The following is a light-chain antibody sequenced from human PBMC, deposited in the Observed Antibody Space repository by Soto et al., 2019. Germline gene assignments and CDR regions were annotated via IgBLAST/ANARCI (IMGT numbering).Light chain of an antibody. CDR3: QQSYSPSNS. V-gene: IGKV1-39*01. CDR2: AAS. Sequence: DIQMTQSPSSLSASVGDRVTITCRASQGISTSLNWFQQTPGQAPQLLIFAASSLQGGVPLRFSGSGSWTDFTLTIISLQPEECATYYCQQSYSPSNSFGQGTRLEI. CDR1: QGISTS. J-gene: IGKJ2*01.